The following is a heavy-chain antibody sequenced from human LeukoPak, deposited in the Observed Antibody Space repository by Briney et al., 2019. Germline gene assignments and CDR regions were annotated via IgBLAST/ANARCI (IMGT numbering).Heavy chain of an antibody. CDR2: VSSSGGTI. Sequence: GGSLRLSCAASGFTFSTYEMNWVRQAPGEGLEWVSYVSSSGGTILYADSVKGRFTISRDNAKNSLYLQMNSLRAEDTAVYYRARGRVTGDYVRDFDYWGQGTLVTVSS. V-gene: IGHV3-48*03. D-gene: IGHD4-17*01. CDR3: ARGRVTGDYVRDFDY. J-gene: IGHJ4*02. CDR1: GFTFSTYE.